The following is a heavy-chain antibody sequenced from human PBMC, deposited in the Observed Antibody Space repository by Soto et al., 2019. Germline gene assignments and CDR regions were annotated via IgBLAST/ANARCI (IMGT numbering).Heavy chain of an antibody. V-gene: IGHV4-39*01. D-gene: IGHD1-1*01. Sequence: SDTLSLTCTFSAYSSTISNSYLGWLSQPPGKGLQWIGSSSYNGGTFYNPSLKGRVAISVDTSKKQSSLQVTSVTAADTAMYFCARHRIEVVWRGFDYWGQGSPVTVSS. CDR2: SSYNGGT. CDR3: ARHRIEVVWRGFDY. J-gene: IGHJ4*02. CDR1: AYSSTISNSY.